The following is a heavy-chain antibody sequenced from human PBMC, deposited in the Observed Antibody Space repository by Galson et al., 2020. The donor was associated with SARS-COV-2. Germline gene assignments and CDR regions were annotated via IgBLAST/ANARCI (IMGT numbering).Heavy chain of an antibody. D-gene: IGHD3-10*01. J-gene: IGHJ3*02. CDR3: ARGRFYYDI. V-gene: IGHV3-48*01. Sequence: GESLKISCVASGFTFSSSSMNWVRQAPGRGLEWVSYIGSSTSNIYHADSVKGRFTISRDNAKNSLYLQMNSLRAEDTAVYYCARGRFYYDIWGQGTMVTVSS. CDR2: IGSSTSNI. CDR1: GFTFSSSS.